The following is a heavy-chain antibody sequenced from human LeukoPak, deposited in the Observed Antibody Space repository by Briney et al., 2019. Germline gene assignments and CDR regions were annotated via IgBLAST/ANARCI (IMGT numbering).Heavy chain of an antibody. CDR1: GGSISNYY. CDR3: ARHLTIAAAGTFDY. Sequence: PSETLSLTCTVSGGSISNYYWSWIRQPPGKGLEWIGYIFYSGGTNYNPSLKSRVTISVDTSKNRFSLRLNSVTAADTAVYYCARHLTIAAAGTFDYWGQGTLVTVSS. CDR2: IFYSGGT. D-gene: IGHD6-13*01. V-gene: IGHV4-59*08. J-gene: IGHJ4*02.